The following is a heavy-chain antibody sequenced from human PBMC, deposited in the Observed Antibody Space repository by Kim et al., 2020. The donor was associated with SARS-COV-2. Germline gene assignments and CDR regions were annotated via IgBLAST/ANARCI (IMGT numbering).Heavy chain of an antibody. D-gene: IGHD3-10*01. CDR1: NDSISSTYY. V-gene: IGHV4-38-2*02. CDR3: AREEDSYYVDS. CDR2: IYHSGSI. J-gene: IGHJ4*02. Sequence: SETLSLTCTVSNDSISSTYYWGWIRQPPGKGLEWIGSIYHSGSIYYSPSLKSRVTISVDTSKNQFSLELTSVTDADTAVYYCAREEDSYYVDSWGQGTLV.